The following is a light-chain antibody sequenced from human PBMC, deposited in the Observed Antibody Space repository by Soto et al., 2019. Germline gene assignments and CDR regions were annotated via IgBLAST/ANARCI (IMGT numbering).Light chain of an antibody. V-gene: IGKV3-15*01. Sequence: EIVMTQSPATLSVSPGETATLSCRASPSVSSYLAWYPQKPGQAPRLLIYGASTRATGIPARFSGSGSGTESTLTISGLQSEDFAVYSCQQYNDWPLFTFGQGTRLEIK. CDR1: PSVSSY. CDR3: QQYNDWPLFT. CDR2: GAS. J-gene: IGKJ5*01.